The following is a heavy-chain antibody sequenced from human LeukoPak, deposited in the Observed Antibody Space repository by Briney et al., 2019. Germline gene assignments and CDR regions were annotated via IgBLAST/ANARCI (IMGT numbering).Heavy chain of an antibody. CDR1: KFTFNIHA. Sequence: GRSLRLSCAASKFTFNIHAMHWVRQAPGKGLEWVAVISYDGSNKYYADSVEGRFTISRDNSKNTLDLQMNSLRAEDTAVYYCARDQLAPWGAFEIWGQGTMVTVSS. CDR2: ISYDGSNK. J-gene: IGHJ3*02. D-gene: IGHD7-27*01. V-gene: IGHV3-30*04. CDR3: ARDQLAPWGAFEI.